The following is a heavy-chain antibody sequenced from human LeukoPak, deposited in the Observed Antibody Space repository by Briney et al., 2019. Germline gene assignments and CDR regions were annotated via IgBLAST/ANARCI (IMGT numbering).Heavy chain of an antibody. V-gene: IGHV3-23*01. J-gene: IGHJ4*02. D-gene: IGHD3-22*01. CDR3: AHSVYYYGSSGYLSTNFDY. Sequence: PGGSLRLSCAASGFTFSSYAMSWVRQAPGKGLEWVSAISGSGGTTYYADSVKGRFTISRDNSKNTLYLQMNSLRAEDTAIYYCAHSVYYYGSSGYLSTNFDYWGQGTLVTVSS. CDR2: ISGSGGTT. CDR1: GFTFSSYA.